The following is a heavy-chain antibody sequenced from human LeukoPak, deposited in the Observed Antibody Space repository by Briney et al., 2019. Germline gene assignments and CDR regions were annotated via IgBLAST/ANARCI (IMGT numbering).Heavy chain of an antibody. D-gene: IGHD2-8*01. CDR3: ARDFLGRSNGGSNYFGMDV. Sequence: ASVKVSCKASGYTFTGYYMHWVRQAPGQGLEWMGWISAYNGNTNYAQKFQGRVTMTRDTSIDTAFMELSSLRSDATAIYYCARDFLGRSNGGSNYFGMDVWGQGTTVTVSS. CDR1: GYTFTGYY. CDR2: ISAYNGNT. V-gene: IGHV1-2*02. J-gene: IGHJ6*02.